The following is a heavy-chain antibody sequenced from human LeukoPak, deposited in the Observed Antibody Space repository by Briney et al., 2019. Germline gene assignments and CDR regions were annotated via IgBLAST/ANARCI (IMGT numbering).Heavy chain of an antibody. CDR1: GFTFGDYY. V-gene: IGHV3-11*06. CDR3: ARAKQWLVTDP. J-gene: IGHJ5*02. Sequence: GGSLRLSCAASGFTFGDYYMNWIRQAPGKGLEWVSYISTAGTYTNYADSVKGRFTISRDNDKNSLYLQMNSLRAEDTAVYYCARAKQWLVTDPWGQGTLVTVSS. CDR2: ISTAGTYT. D-gene: IGHD6-19*01.